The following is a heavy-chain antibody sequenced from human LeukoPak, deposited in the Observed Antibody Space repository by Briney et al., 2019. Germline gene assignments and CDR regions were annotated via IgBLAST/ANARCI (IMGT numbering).Heavy chain of an antibody. CDR3: ARGPSTGWDYYFDF. Sequence: GGSLRLSCAASGFTFSSYSMNWVRQAPGKGLEWVSSISSSSSYIYYADSVKGRFTISRDNAKNSLYLQMNSLSAEDTAVYYCARGPSTGWDYYFDFWGQGTLVTVSS. V-gene: IGHV3-21*01. D-gene: IGHD6-19*01. J-gene: IGHJ4*02. CDR2: ISSSSSYI. CDR1: GFTFSSYS.